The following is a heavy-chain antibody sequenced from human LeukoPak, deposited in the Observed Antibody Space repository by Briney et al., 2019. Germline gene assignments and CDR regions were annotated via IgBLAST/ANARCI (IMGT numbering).Heavy chain of an antibody. Sequence: GGSLRLSCVASGISISNFWMHWVRQAPGKGLGWVAIINKDGNDQKYVDSVKGRFTLSRDNAKDSVYLQMNSLRAEDTAVYYCAKDLSSWNQPAEHWGQGTLVTVSS. J-gene: IGHJ1*01. V-gene: IGHV3-7*03. D-gene: IGHD1-1*01. CDR2: INKDGNDQ. CDR1: GISISNFW. CDR3: AKDLSSWNQPAEH.